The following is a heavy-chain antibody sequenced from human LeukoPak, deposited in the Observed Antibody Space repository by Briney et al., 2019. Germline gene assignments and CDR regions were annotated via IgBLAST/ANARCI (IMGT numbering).Heavy chain of an antibody. CDR3: ARDPIAVAGTRLFDY. Sequence: PGGSLRLSCAASGFTFSSYEMNWVRQAPGKGLEWVSYISSSGSTIYYADSVKGRFTISRDNAKNSLYLQMNSLRAEDTAVYYCARDPIAVAGTRLFDYWGQGTLVTVSS. CDR2: ISSSGSTI. CDR1: GFTFSSYE. V-gene: IGHV3-48*03. D-gene: IGHD6-19*01. J-gene: IGHJ4*02.